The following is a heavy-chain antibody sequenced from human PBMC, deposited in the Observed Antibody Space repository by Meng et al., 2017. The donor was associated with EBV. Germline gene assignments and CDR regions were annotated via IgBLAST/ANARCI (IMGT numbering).Heavy chain of an antibody. CDR3: VRELVGGTFDY. J-gene: IGHJ4*02. V-gene: IGHV1-46*01. CDR2: IIPAGGNT. Sequence: VPLGRFGAEVKKPGASVKVSCKASGYTFTSYYLHWVRQAPGQGLEWMGIIIPAGGNTNYAQKFRGRFTMTRDTSTSTVYMDLSILTSEDTAVYYCVRELVGGTFDYWGQGTLVTVSS. D-gene: IGHD1/OR15-1a*01. CDR1: GYTFTSYY.